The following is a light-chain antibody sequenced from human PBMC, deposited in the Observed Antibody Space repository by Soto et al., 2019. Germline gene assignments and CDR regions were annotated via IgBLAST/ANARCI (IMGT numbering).Light chain of an antibody. V-gene: IGLV2-14*03. CDR1: RTDVDGYDY. Sequence: QSVLTQPASVSGSPGQSIAISCTGVRTDVDGYDYVSWYQQHPGQAPQLIIYDVYNWPSGVSHRFSGSKSGDTASLTISGLQAEDEADYYCTSYTSSTPFYVFGTGTQLTVL. CDR3: TSYTSSTPFYV. CDR2: DVY. J-gene: IGLJ1*01.